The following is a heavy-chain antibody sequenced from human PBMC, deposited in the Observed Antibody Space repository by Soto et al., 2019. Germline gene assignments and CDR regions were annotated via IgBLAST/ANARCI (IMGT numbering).Heavy chain of an antibody. CDR2: IKSKTDGGTT. Sequence: GGSLRLSCAASGFTFSNAWMNWVRQAPGKGLEWVGRIKSKTDGGTTDYAAPVKGRFTISRDDSKNTLYLQMNSLKTEDTAVYYCTFGRPTEIRTYYYYYGMDVWGQGTTVTVSS. CDR1: GFTFSNAW. J-gene: IGHJ6*02. D-gene: IGHD2-15*01. V-gene: IGHV3-15*07. CDR3: TFGRPTEIRTYYYYYGMDV.